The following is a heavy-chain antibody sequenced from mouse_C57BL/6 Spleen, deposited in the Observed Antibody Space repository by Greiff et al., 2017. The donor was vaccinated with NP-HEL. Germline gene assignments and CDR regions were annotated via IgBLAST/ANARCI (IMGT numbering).Heavy chain of an antibody. CDR2: ISDGGSYT. V-gene: IGHV5-4*01. CDR1: GFTFSSYA. D-gene: IGHD4-1*01. Sequence: EVKLMESGGGLVKPGGSLKLSCAASGFTFSSYAMSWVRQTPEKRLEWVATISDGGSYTYYPDNVKGRFTISRDNAKNNLYLQMSHLKSEDTAMYYCARDRDWDGLDYWGQGTTLTVSS. J-gene: IGHJ2*01. CDR3: ARDRDWDGLDY.